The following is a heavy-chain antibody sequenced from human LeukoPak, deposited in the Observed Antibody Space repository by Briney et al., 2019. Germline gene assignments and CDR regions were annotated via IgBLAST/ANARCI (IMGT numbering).Heavy chain of an antibody. CDR2: IIPILGIA. V-gene: IGHV1-69*04. CDR3: ARFYYGSGSYYSYFDY. Sequence: SVKVSCKASGGTFSSYAISWVRQAPGQGLEWMGRIIPILGIANYAQEFQGRVTITADKSTSTAYMELSSLRSEDTAVYYCARFYYGSGSYYSYFDYWGQGTLVTVSS. J-gene: IGHJ4*02. CDR1: GGTFSSYA. D-gene: IGHD3-10*01.